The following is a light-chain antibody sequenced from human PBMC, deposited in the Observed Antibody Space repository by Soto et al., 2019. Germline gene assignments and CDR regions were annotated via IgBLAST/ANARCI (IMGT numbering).Light chain of an antibody. CDR3: QRYYRYPVT. J-gene: IGKJ2*01. CDR1: QSPDNW. Sequence: DSQLTQYPSTLSASVGERATITCRASQSPDNWIAWYQQKSGQAPKLLIYDVSTLASGVPSRFSGSVSGTECALTISILQPDDSATYYCQRYYRYPVTFGQGTKVEVK. CDR2: DVS. V-gene: IGKV1-5*01.